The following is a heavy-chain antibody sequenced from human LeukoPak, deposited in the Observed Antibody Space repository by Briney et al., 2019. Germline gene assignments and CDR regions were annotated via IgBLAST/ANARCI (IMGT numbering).Heavy chain of an antibody. D-gene: IGHD3-10*01. CDR3: ARDMVRAVGWFDP. J-gene: IGHJ5*02. CDR2: IYHSGST. Sequence: SETLSLTCAVSGVSISSGGYSWSWIRQPPGKGLEWIGYIYHSGSTYYNPSLKSRITISVDKSKNQFSLQLTSVTAADTAVYYCARDMVRAVGWFDPWGQGTLVTVSS. V-gene: IGHV4-30-2*01. CDR1: GVSISSGGYS.